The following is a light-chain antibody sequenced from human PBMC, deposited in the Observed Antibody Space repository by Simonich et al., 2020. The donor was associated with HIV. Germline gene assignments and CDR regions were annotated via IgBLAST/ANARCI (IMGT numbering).Light chain of an antibody. CDR1: SSDVGGYNY. CDR2: DVS. Sequence: QSALTQPASVSGSPGQSITISCTGTSSDVGGYNYVSWYQQHPGKAPKLMVYDVSKRPSGVYNRFSGSKSGNTASLTISGLQAEDEADYYCSSYTSSNTVLFGGGTKLTVL. V-gene: IGLV2-14*01. CDR3: SSYTSSNTVL. J-gene: IGLJ2*01.